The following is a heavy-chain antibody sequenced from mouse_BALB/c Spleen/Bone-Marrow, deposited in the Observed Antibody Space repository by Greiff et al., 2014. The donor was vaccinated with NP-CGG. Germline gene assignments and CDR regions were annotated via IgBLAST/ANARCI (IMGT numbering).Heavy chain of an antibody. J-gene: IGHJ4*01. D-gene: IGHD5-1*01. Sequence: VQLQQFGAELVKPGASVKLSCKASGYTFTSYYMYWVKQRPGQGLEWIGEINPSNGGTNFNEKFKSRATLTVDKSSSTAYMQLSSLTSEDSAVYYCTRLPHWGQGTSVTVSS. CDR3: TRLPH. CDR1: GYTFTSYY. V-gene: IGHV1S81*02. CDR2: INPSNGGT.